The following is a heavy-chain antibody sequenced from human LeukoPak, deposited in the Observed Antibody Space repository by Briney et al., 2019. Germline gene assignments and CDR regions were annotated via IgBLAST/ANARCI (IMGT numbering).Heavy chain of an antibody. J-gene: IGHJ3*02. Sequence: ASVKVSCKASGYTFTSYYMHWVRQAPGQGLEWMGIINPSGGSTSYAQKFQGRVTITADKSTSTAYMELSSLRSEDTAVYYCARADRTTVTTKSAFDIWGQGTMVTVSS. V-gene: IGHV1-46*01. CDR2: INPSGGST. CDR3: ARADRTTVTTKSAFDI. CDR1: GYTFTSYY. D-gene: IGHD4-17*01.